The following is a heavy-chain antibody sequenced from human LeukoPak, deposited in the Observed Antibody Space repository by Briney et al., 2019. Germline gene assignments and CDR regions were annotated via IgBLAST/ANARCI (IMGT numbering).Heavy chain of an antibody. J-gene: IGHJ4*02. CDR3: AKDRWDSGGYCSLDY. V-gene: IGHV4-59*01. Sequence: SETLSLTCTVSGGSISSYYWSWIRQPPGKGLEWIGYIYYSGSINYNPSPKSRVTISVDTSKNQFSLKLSSVTAAHTAEYYCAKDRWDSGGYCSLDYWGQGTLVTVSS. CDR1: GGSISSYY. D-gene: IGHD3-22*01. CDR2: IYYSGSI.